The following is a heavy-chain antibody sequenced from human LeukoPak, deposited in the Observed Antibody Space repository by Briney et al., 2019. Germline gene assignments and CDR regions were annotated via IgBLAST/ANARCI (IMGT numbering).Heavy chain of an antibody. CDR3: ARDIAVAGTVWWFDP. CDR2: IIAYNGNT. Sequence: ASVKVSCKASGYTFTSYGISWVRQAPGQGLEWMGWIIAYNGNTNYAQKLQSRVTMTADTSTSTAYMELRSLRSDDTAVYYCARDIAVAGTVWWFDPWGQGTLVTVSS. D-gene: IGHD6-19*01. J-gene: IGHJ5*02. V-gene: IGHV1-18*01. CDR1: GYTFTSYG.